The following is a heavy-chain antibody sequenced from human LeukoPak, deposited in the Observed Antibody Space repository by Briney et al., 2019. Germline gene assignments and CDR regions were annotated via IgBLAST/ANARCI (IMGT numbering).Heavy chain of an antibody. D-gene: IGHD3-22*01. J-gene: IGHJ3*02. CDR2: IRSSSSYI. Sequence: PGGSLRLSCAASGFTVSSNYMNWVRQAPGKGLEWVSSIRSSSSYIYYADSVKGRFTISRDNANNSVYLQMNSLRAEDTAVYYCARDYYHDSSGYIPAGDAFDIWGQGTMVTVSS. CDR1: GFTVSSNY. CDR3: ARDYYHDSSGYIPAGDAFDI. V-gene: IGHV3-21*06.